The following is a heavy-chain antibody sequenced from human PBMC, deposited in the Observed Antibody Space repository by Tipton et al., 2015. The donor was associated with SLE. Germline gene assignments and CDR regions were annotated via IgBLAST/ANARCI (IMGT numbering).Heavy chain of an antibody. V-gene: IGHV4-39*01. CDR2: IYYSGTS. J-gene: IGHJ4*02. CDR3: AGTPWLVRFEY. Sequence: TLSLTCSVSGGSISGTSYYWGWIRQSPGKGLEWLGSIYYSGTSYYNPSLKSRVTISVDTSKNQISLKLRSVTAADTAVYYCAGTPWLVRFEYWGQGTLVNVSP. D-gene: IGHD3-10*01. CDR1: GGSISGTSYY.